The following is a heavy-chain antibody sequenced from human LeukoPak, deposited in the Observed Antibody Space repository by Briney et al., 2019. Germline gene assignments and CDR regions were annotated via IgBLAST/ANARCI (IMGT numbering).Heavy chain of an antibody. V-gene: IGHV1-18*04. D-gene: IGHD3-10*01. CDR2: ISAYNGNT. J-gene: IGHJ4*02. Sequence: ASVKVSFKASGYTFTGYYMHWVRQAPGQGLEWMGWISAYNGNTNYAQKLQGRVTMTTDTSTSTAYMELRSLRSDDTAVYYCARDLTYYYGSGSYGDYWGQGTLVTVSS. CDR3: ARDLTYYYGSGSYGDY. CDR1: GYTFTGYY.